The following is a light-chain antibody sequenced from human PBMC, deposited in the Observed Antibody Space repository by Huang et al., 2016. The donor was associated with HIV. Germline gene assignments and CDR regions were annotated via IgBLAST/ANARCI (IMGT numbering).Light chain of an antibody. J-gene: IGKJ1*01. CDR2: GTS. CDR3: QHYGSSPWT. Sequence: EIVLTQSPGTLSLSPGERATLSCRASQSVSTYYLAWYQQKPGQAPRLLISGTSGRATGIPDRFSGSGYGTDFSLSINRLEAEDSAVYYCQHYGSSPWTFGQGTKVEIK. V-gene: IGKV3-20*01. CDR1: QSVSTYY.